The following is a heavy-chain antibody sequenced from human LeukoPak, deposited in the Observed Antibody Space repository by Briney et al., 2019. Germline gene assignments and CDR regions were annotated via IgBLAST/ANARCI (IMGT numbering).Heavy chain of an antibody. V-gene: IGHV4-39*07. J-gene: IGHJ4*02. CDR1: GGSISISSYY. D-gene: IGHD1-26*01. Sequence: SETLSLTCTVSGGSISISSYYWGWIRQPPGKGLEWIGSMYHSGSTYYNPSLKSRVTISVDTSKNQFSLKLSSVTAADTAVYYCARAAGRDTTSGLDFDYWGQGILVTVSS. CDR3: ARAAGRDTTSGLDFDY. CDR2: MYHSGST.